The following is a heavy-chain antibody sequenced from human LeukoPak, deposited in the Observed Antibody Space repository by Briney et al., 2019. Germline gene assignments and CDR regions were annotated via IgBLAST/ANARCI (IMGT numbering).Heavy chain of an antibody. Sequence: VASVKVSCKASGGTFSSYAISWVRQAPGQGLEWMGRIIPILGIANYAQKFQGRVTITADKSTSTAYMELSSLRSEDTAVYYCASALYGSGSLHMALFDYWGQGTLVTVSS. CDR3: ASALYGSGSLHMALFDY. CDR2: IIPILGIA. CDR1: GGTFSSYA. D-gene: IGHD3-10*01. J-gene: IGHJ4*02. V-gene: IGHV1-69*04.